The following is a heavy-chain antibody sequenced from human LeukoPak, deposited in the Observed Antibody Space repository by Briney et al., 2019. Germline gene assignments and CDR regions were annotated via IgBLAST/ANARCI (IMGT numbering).Heavy chain of an antibody. V-gene: IGHV3-30*18. Sequence: GGSLRLSCAASGLTFSSYWMSWVRQAPGKGLEWVAVISYDGSNKYYADSVKGRFTISRDNSKNTQYLQMNSLRAEDTAVYYCAKDRGGSGWYYFDYWGQGTLVTVSS. D-gene: IGHD6-19*01. J-gene: IGHJ4*02. CDR3: AKDRGGSGWYYFDY. CDR1: GLTFSSYW. CDR2: ISYDGSNK.